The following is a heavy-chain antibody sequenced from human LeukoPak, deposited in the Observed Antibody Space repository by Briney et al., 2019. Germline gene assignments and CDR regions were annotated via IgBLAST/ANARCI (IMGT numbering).Heavy chain of an antibody. CDR3: ARPSSGWLAIFY. V-gene: IGHV3-NL1*01. CDR2: IFASGSTT. CDR1: GFTFSGYA. D-gene: IGHD6-19*01. Sequence: GGSLRLSCAASGFTFSGYAMNWVRQAPGKGLEWVSLIFASGSTTKYADSVKGRFTISRDNSKNTLYLQMNSLRAEDTAVYYCARPSSGWLAIFYWGQGTLVTVSS. J-gene: IGHJ4*02.